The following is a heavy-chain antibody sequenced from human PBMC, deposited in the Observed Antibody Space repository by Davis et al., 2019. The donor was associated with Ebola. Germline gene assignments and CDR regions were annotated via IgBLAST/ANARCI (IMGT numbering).Heavy chain of an antibody. CDR3: ARGYSQFDS. V-gene: IGHV4-34*01. Sequence: SETLSLTCAVYGGSFSGYYWSWIRQHPGTGLEWIGYAFYSGRPSYNPSLKSRVTISLDTSKNFFSLKLSSVTAADTAVYYCARGYSQFDSWGQGTLVTVSS. D-gene: IGHD4-11*01. CDR2: AFYSGRP. J-gene: IGHJ5*01. CDR1: GGSFSGYY.